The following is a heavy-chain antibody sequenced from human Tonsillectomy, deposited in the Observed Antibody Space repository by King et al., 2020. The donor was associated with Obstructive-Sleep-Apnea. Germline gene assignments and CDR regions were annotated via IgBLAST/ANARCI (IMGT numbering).Heavy chain of an antibody. CDR1: GFTFSSYW. D-gene: IGHD5-18*01. CDR2: IKQDGSEK. J-gene: IGHJ4*02. V-gene: IGHV3-7*03. CDR3: ARDTGPNSYGYYYFDY. Sequence: VQLVESGGGLVQPGGSLRLSCAASGFTFSSYWMSWVRQAPGKGLEWVANIKQDGSEKYYVDSVKGRFTISRDNAKNSLYLQMDSLRAEDTAVYYCARDTGPNSYGYYYFDYWGQGTLVTVSS.